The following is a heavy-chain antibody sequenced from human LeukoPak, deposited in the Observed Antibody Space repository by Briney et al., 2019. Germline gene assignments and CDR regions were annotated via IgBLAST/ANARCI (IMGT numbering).Heavy chain of an antibody. V-gene: IGHV4-59*01. CDR3: ARSSGPYYYYGMDV. Sequence: SETLSLTCTVSGGSISSYYWSWIRQPPGKRLEWIGYIYYSGSTNYNPSLKSRVTISVDTSKNQFSLMLSSVTAADTAVYYCARSSGPYYYYGMDVWGQGTTVTVSS. D-gene: IGHD6-19*01. CDR1: GGSISSYY. CDR2: IYYSGST. J-gene: IGHJ6*02.